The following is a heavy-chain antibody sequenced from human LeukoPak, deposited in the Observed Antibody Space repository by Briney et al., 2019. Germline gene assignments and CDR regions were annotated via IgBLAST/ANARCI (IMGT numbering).Heavy chain of an antibody. D-gene: IGHD1-14*01. J-gene: IGHJ5*02. V-gene: IGHV3-7*03. CDR1: GFTFSRYW. CDR3: AKGTDPYSDVPPHVGKPATCFDP. Sequence: GGSLRLSCVASGFTFSRYWMTWVRQTPEKGLEWVANIKPDGTEQYYVESVRGRFTISRDNAKNSLYLQMNSLRAEDTAVYYCAKGTDPYSDVPPHVGKPATCFDPWGPGTLVTVSS. CDR2: IKPDGTEQ.